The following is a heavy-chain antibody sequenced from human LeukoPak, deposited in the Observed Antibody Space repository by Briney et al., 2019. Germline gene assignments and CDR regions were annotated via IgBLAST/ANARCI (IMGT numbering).Heavy chain of an antibody. D-gene: IGHD2-8*01. CDR2: ISGGTT. CDR3: AKDLNGSFDY. J-gene: IGHJ4*02. V-gene: IGHV3-23*01. CDR1: GFTISTYG. Sequence: GGSLRLSCAASGFTISTYGMSWVRQAPGKGLEWVSSISGGTTYYADSVKGRFTISRDNSKNTLYLQMNSLRAEDTAVYYCAKDLNGSFDYWGQGTLVTVSS.